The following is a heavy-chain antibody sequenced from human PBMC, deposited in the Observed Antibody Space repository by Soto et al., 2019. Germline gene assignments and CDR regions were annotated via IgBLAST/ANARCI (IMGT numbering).Heavy chain of an antibody. Sequence: EVQLLESGGGLVQPGGSLRLSCTASGFPFSRYAVTWVRQAPGKGLEWLPIINGDGDSTFYADSVKGRFTISRDNSKNTLYLHRNGLRAEDTAIYYCVRPVDYWGQGTLVTVSS. CDR2: INGDGDST. J-gene: IGHJ4*02. V-gene: IGHV3-23*01. CDR1: GFPFSRYA. CDR3: VRPVDY.